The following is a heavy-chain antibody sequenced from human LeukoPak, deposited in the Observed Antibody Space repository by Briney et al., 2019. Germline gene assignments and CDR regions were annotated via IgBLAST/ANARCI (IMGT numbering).Heavy chain of an antibody. CDR2: ISYDGSNK. D-gene: IGHD1-26*01. Sequence: GGSLRLSCAASGFTFNSYGMHWVRQAPGKGLEWVAVISYDGSNKYYADSVKGRFTISRDNSKNTLYLQMNSLRAEDTAVYYCARDSRYSGSYRAPPTYWGQGTLVTVSS. CDR3: ARDSRYSGSYRAPPTY. V-gene: IGHV3-30*03. J-gene: IGHJ4*02. CDR1: GFTFNSYG.